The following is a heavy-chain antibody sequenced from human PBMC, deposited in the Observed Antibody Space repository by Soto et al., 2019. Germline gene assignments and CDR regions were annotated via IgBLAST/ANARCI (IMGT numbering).Heavy chain of an antibody. Sequence: SETLSLTCTVSGGSVSSANYYWSLIRQPPGKGLEWIGYIYYSGSTYYNPSLKSRVTMSVDTSKNQFSLKLSSVTAVDTAVYYCARTVARIPAFDYWGQGTLVTVSS. CDR3: ARTVARIPAFDY. CDR2: IYYSGST. D-gene: IGHD6-19*01. CDR1: GGSVSSANYY. J-gene: IGHJ4*02. V-gene: IGHV4-61*01.